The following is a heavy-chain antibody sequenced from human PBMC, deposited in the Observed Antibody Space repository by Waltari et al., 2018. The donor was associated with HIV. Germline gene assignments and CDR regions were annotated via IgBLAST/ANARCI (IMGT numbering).Heavy chain of an antibody. V-gene: IGHV3-66*01. Sequence: EVHLVESGGGLVQPGGSLRLSCAVSGFNVSANYMSWVRQAPGKGLELVSLMYTNGTTYYADSVKGRVTISRDNSKNTVYLQMNDLRAEDTAVYYCATDDFLTYWGQGALVTVSS. CDR2: MYTNGTT. D-gene: IGHD7-27*01. CDR1: GFNVSANY. J-gene: IGHJ4*02. CDR3: ATDDFLTY.